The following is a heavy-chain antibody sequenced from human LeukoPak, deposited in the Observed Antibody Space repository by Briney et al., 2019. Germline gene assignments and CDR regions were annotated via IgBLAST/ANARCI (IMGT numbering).Heavy chain of an antibody. D-gene: IGHD6-25*01. J-gene: IGHJ4*02. CDR1: GFTFINYG. CDR2: IRYDGSNK. CDR3: AKSWDLPAALDY. V-gene: IGHV3-30*02. Sequence: GGSLRLSCAASGFTFINYGMHWVRQAPGKGLEWVSYIRYDGSNKYYTHTVKGRFTISRDNSKNTLYLQMNSLRRDDTAVYYCAKSWDLPAALDYWGQGTLVTVSS.